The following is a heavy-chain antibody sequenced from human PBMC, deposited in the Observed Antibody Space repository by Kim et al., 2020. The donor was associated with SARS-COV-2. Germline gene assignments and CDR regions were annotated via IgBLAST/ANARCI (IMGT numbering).Heavy chain of an antibody. Sequence: GGSLRLSCAASGFTFSTYTMSWVRQAPGKGLEWVSSISASDHSPSYADCVKGRFTVSRDNSRNMLYLQMNGLRAEDTAAYYCSNSLQNRSCIPTNCFD. CDR1: GFTFSTYT. V-gene: IGHV3-23*01. CDR3: SNSLQNRSCIPTNCFD. D-gene: IGHD2-2*01. CDR2: ISASDHSP. J-gene: IGHJ3*02.